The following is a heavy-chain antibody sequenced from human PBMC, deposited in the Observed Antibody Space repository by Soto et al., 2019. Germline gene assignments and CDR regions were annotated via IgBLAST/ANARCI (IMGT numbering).Heavy chain of an antibody. J-gene: IGHJ4*02. CDR3: AKPPDYNWNDY. CDR1: GFNFISYA. V-gene: IGHV3-23*01. Sequence: GGSLRLSCAASGFNFISYAMSWVRQAPGKGLEWISAVSGSGGSTYYADSVKGRFTISRDNSKDTLYLQMNNLRAEDTAVYYCAKPPDYNWNDYWGQGTLVTVSS. CDR2: VSGSGGST. D-gene: IGHD1-20*01.